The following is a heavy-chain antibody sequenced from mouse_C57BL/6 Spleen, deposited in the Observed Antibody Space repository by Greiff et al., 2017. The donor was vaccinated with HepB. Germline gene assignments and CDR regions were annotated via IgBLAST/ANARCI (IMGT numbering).Heavy chain of an antibody. CDR2: IYPGSGST. V-gene: IGHV1-55*01. D-gene: IGHD1-1*01. J-gene: IGHJ2*01. CDR1: GYTFTSYW. CDR3: ARSYYGSSWGYYFDY. Sequence: VQLQQPGAELVKPGASVKMSCKASGYTFTSYWITWVKQRPGQGLEWIGDIYPGSGSTNYNEKFKSKATLTVDTSSSTAYMQLSSLTSEDSAVYYCARSYYGSSWGYYFDYWGQGTTLTVSS.